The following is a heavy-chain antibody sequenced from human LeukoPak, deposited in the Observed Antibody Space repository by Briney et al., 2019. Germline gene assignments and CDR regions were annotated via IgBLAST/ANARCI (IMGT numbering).Heavy chain of an antibody. Sequence: ASVKVSCKVSGYTLTELSMHWVRQAPGKGLEWMGGFDPEDGETIYAQKFQGRVTMTEDTSTDTAYMELSSLRSEDTAVYYCATDRRGYSSNYYHMDVWGKGTTVTVSS. J-gene: IGHJ6*03. V-gene: IGHV1-24*01. CDR1: GYTLTELS. D-gene: IGHD5-18*01. CDR2: FDPEDGET. CDR3: ATDRRGYSSNYYHMDV.